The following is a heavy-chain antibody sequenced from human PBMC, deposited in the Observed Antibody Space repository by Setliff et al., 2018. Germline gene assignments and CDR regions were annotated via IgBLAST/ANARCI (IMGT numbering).Heavy chain of an antibody. V-gene: IGHV4-34*01. J-gene: IGHJ5*02. CDR1: GGSFSAYY. CDR3: ATGDVYDSSAFFSDWFDP. CDR2: ISHGGGT. D-gene: IGHD3-22*01. Sequence: PSETLSLTCTAYGGSFSAYYWSWIRQPPGKGLEWIGEISHGGGTNYNPSLKSRVTISIDTSKNLFSLKLSSVTAPDTAVYYCATGDVYDSSAFFSDWFDPWGQGTLVTVS.